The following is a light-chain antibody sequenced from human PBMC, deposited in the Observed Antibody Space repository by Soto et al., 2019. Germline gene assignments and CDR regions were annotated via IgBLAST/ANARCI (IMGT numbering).Light chain of an antibody. CDR2: AVS. Sequence: QLTQSPSSLSASVGETVTITCRASQDIDNSLNWYQHQPGKAPKLLIYAVSFLETGVPSRFSGRGSGTVFSLTINSLQADDFATYYCQQHDGRPTMTFGQGTRLEIK. V-gene: IGKV1-33*01. CDR3: QQHDGRPTMT. J-gene: IGKJ5*01. CDR1: QDIDNS.